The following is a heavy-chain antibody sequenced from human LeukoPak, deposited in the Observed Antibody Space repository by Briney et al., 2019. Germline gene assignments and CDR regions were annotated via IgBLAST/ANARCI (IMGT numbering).Heavy chain of an antibody. CDR2: ISSSGSTI. CDR3: ARAEVAAAGRLYFDY. CDR1: VFTFSDYY. V-gene: IGHV3-11*01. Sequence: PGGSLRLSCAASVFTFSDYYMSWIRQAPGKGLECVSYISSSGSTIYYADSVKGRFAISRDNAKNSLYLQMNSLRAEDTAVYYCARAEVAAAGRLYFDYWGQGTLVTVSS. J-gene: IGHJ4*02. D-gene: IGHD6-13*01.